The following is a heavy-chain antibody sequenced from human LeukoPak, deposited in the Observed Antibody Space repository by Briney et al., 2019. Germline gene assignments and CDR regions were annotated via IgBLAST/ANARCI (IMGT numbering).Heavy chain of an antibody. J-gene: IGHJ4*02. V-gene: IGHV1-18*01. CDR3: ARVRIDYSNYGIDY. Sequence: SVKVSCKASGYTFTSYGISCVRPAPGQGREWMGWIISYNGNTNYAQKLQGRVTMTTDTSTSTAYMELRSLRSDDTAVYYCARVRIDYSNYGIDYWGRGTLVTVSS. CDR2: IISYNGNT. D-gene: IGHD4-11*01. CDR1: GYTFTSYG.